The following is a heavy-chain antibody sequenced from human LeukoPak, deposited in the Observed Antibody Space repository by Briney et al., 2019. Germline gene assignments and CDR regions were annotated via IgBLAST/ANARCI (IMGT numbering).Heavy chain of an antibody. CDR1: GGSISRYY. CDR3: ARGDFWSGAPTD. V-gene: IGHV4-59*01. CDR2: IYYTGRA. Sequence: PSETLSLTCTVSGGSISRYYWSWIRQPPGTGLEWIGFIYYTGRADYNPSLKSRVSMSVDTSKNQFSLRVNSMTAADTAVYYCARGDFWSGAPTDWGQGTLVTVSS. D-gene: IGHD3-3*01. J-gene: IGHJ4*02.